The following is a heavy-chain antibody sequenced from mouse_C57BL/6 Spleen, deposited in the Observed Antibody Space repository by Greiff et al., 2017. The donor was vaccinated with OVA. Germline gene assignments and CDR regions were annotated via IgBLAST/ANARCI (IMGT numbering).Heavy chain of an antibody. CDR1: GYTFTSYT. Sequence: QVQLQQSGAELARPGASVTMSCKASGYTFTSYTMHWVKQRPGQGLEWIGYINPSSGYTKYNQKFKDKATLTADKSSSTAYMQLSSLTSEDSAVYYCASPYDYDEGYFDYWGQGTTLTVSS. V-gene: IGHV1-4*01. D-gene: IGHD2-4*01. CDR3: ASPYDYDEGYFDY. J-gene: IGHJ2*01. CDR2: INPSSGYT.